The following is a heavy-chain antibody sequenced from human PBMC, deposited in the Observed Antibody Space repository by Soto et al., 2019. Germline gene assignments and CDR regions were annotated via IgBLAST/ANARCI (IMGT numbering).Heavy chain of an antibody. J-gene: IGHJ4*02. CDR1: GDSIGTINYY. D-gene: IGHD2-8*01. CDR2: IYYTGST. V-gene: IGHV4-39*01. Sequence: QLRLQESGPGLVKPSETLSVTCSVSGDSIGTINYYWGWLRQPPGKGPEWIGSIYYTGSTHYNPSLRGRATVSVDTSKNQFSLRLTSVTAADTAVYYCARHPGYTVPTVYATHYFDDWGQGVLVTVSS. CDR3: ARHPGYTVPTVYATHYFDD.